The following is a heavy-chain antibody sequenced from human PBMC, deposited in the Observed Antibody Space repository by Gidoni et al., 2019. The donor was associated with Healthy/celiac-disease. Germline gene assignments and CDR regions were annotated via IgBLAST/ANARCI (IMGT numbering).Heavy chain of an antibody. CDR2: ISYDGSNK. Sequence: QVQLVESGGGVVQPGRSLRLSCAASGFTFSSYGMHWVRQAPGKGLEWVAVISYDGSNKYYADSVKGRFTISRDNSKNTLYLQMNSLRAEDTAVYYCAKGGALWFGELSGYYYYGMDVWGQGTTVTVSS. V-gene: IGHV3-30*18. D-gene: IGHD3-10*01. J-gene: IGHJ6*02. CDR1: GFTFSSYG. CDR3: AKGGALWFGELSGYYYYGMDV.